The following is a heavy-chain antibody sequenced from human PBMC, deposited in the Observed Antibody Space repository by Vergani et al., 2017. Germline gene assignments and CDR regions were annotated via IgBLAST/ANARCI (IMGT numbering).Heavy chain of an antibody. J-gene: IGHJ6*02. Sequence: QLQLQESGPGLVKPSETLSLTCTVSGGSISSSSYYWGWIRQPPGKGLEWIGSIYYSGSTYYNPSLKSRVTISVDTSKNQFSLKLSSVTAADTAVYYCARGHWNPTLYYYYYGMDVWGQGTTVTVSS. CDR3: ARGHWNPTLYYYYYGMDV. CDR1: GGSISSSSYY. V-gene: IGHV4-39*07. D-gene: IGHD1-1*01. CDR2: IYYSGST.